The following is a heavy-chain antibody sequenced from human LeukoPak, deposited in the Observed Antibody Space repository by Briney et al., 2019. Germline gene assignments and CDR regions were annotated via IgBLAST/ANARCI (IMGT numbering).Heavy chain of an antibody. CDR1: GYTFTSYY. Sequence: GASVKVSCKASGYTFTSYYMHWVRQAPGQGLEWMGIINPSGGSTSYAQKFQGRVTMTRDTSTSTVYMELSSLRSEDTAVYYCARVTETTVTSYYYYGMDVWGQGTTVTVSS. D-gene: IGHD4-17*01. V-gene: IGHV1-46*01. CDR3: ARVTETTVTSYYYYGMDV. CDR2: INPSGGST. J-gene: IGHJ6*02.